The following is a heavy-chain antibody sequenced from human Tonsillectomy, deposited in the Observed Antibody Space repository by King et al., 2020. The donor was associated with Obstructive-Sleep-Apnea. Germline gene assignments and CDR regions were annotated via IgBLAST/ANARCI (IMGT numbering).Heavy chain of an antibody. CDR3: ARDYGWAFDY. J-gene: IGHJ4*02. CDR2: ISDGTT. D-gene: IGHD6-19*01. Sequence: VQLVESGGGWIQPGGSLTLSCAVSGFTISAYSMNWFRQAPGKGLEWSSYISDGTTYYADSVKGRFATSRDSATNSLLLHMNSLRAEDTAVYYCARDYGWAFDYWGQGTLVTVSS. CDR1: GFTISAYS. V-gene: IGHV3-48*04.